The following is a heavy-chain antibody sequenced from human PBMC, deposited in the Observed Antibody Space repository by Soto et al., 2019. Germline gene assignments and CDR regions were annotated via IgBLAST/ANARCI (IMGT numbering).Heavy chain of an antibody. CDR1: GFTFSSYA. D-gene: IGHD2-15*01. V-gene: IGHV3-23*01. CDR3: VKDGVVVAAIAWNY. J-gene: IGHJ4*02. Sequence: GGSLRLSCAASGFTFSSYAMSWVRQAPGKGLEWVSAISGSGGSTYYADSVKGRFTISRDNSKNTLYLQMNSLRAEDAAVYYCVKDGVVVAAIAWNYRGQGTLVTGSS. CDR2: ISGSGGST.